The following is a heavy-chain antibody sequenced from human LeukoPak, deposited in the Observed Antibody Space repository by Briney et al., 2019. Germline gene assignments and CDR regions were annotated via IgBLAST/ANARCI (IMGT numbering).Heavy chain of an antibody. D-gene: IGHD6-19*01. CDR2: ISAYNGDT. Sequence: GASVKVSCKASGYSFNKHGITWVRQAPGQGLEWMGWISAYNGDTKYGQRFQGRVTLLTDTTASTAYMELRSLRSDDTAVYCCARDPSNTSGWSPYFDYWGQGALVTVSS. CDR1: GYSFNKHG. J-gene: IGHJ4*02. CDR3: ARDPSNTSGWSPYFDY. V-gene: IGHV1-18*04.